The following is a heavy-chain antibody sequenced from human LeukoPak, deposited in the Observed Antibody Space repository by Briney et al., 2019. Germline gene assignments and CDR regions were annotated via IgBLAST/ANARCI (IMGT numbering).Heavy chain of an antibody. Sequence: SETLSLTCTVSGGSISSYYWSWIRQPPGKGLEWIGYIYYSGSTYYNLSLKSRVTISVDRSKNQFSLKLSSVTAADTAVYYCARDNGDRDAFDIWGQGTMVTVSS. CDR2: IYYSGST. CDR3: ARDNGDRDAFDI. CDR1: GGSISSYY. V-gene: IGHV4-59*12. D-gene: IGHD4-17*01. J-gene: IGHJ3*02.